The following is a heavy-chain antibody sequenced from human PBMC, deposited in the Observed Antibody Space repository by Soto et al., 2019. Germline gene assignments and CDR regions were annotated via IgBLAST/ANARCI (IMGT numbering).Heavy chain of an antibody. J-gene: IGHJ4*02. D-gene: IGHD2-15*01. CDR3: ATEGRSRYSVVFDY. Sequence: ASLKVSCKVSGYTLTELSMHWVRQAPGKGLEWMGGFDPEDGETIYAQKFQGRVTMTEDTSTDTAYMELSSLRSEDTAVYYCATEGRSRYSVVFDYWGQGTLVTVSS. V-gene: IGHV1-24*01. CDR2: FDPEDGET. CDR1: GYTLTELS.